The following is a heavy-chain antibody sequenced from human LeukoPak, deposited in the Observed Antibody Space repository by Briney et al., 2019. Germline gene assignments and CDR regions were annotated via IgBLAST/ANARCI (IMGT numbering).Heavy chain of an antibody. V-gene: IGHV6-1*01. D-gene: IGHD1-26*01. CDR1: GDSVPSNSAA. J-gene: IGHJ2*01. Sequence: SQTLSLTCAISGDSVPSNSAAWNWIRQSPSRGLEWLGRTYYRSKWYNDYAVSVKSRITINPDTSKNQFSLQLNSVTPEDTAVYYCARELQNGFGGSSYWYFDLWGRGTLVTVSS. CDR3: ARELQNGFGGSSYWYFDL. CDR2: TYYRSKWYN.